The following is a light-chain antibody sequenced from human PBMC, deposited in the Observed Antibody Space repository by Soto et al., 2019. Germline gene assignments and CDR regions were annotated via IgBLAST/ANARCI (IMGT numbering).Light chain of an antibody. Sequence: QSALTQPASVSGSPGQSITISCTGTSSDVGSYNLVSWYQQHPGKAPKLMIYEGSKRPSGVYNRFSGSKSGHTASLTISGLQAEEEADDYCCTYAGSSTLYVFGTGTKLTVL. J-gene: IGLJ1*01. CDR3: CTYAGSSTLYV. CDR1: SSDVGSYNL. V-gene: IGLV2-23*01. CDR2: EGS.